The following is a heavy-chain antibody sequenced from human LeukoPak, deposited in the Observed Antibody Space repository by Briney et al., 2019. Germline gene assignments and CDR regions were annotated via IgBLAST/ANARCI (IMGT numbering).Heavy chain of an antibody. CDR1: GFTFSDYY. Sequence: PGGSLRLSCAASGFTFSDYYMNWIRQAPGKGLEWVSYISGSGDTIYYADSVKGRFTISRDNAKNSLYLQMNSLRAEDTAVYYCAREIILEGRDSSSWYDVFYIWGQGTMVTVSS. J-gene: IGHJ3*02. D-gene: IGHD6-13*01. V-gene: IGHV3-11*04. CDR2: ISGSGDTI. CDR3: AREIILEGRDSSSWYDVFYI.